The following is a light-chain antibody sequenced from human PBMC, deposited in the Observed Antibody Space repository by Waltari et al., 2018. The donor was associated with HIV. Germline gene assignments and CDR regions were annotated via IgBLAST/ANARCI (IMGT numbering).Light chain of an antibody. J-gene: IGKJ4*01. CDR2: GAS. Sequence: DIVLTQSPGTLSLSPGERATLSCRASESVDNNYLAWFQQKPGQPPRLLIYGASSRATGIPDRFSGSGSGTDFTLTVSRLEPEDFAVYFCQQYGRSPTFGGGTKVEIK. CDR3: QQYGRSPT. CDR1: ESVDNNY. V-gene: IGKV3-20*01.